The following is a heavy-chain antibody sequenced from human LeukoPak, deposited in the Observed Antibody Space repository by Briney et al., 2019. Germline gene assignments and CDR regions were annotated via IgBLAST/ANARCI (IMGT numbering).Heavy chain of an antibody. CDR1: GYTLTSYD. CDR3: ARDISIRGYSSGWNDY. CDR2: MNPNSGNT. Sequence: GASVKVSCKASGYTLTSYDINWVRQATGQGLEWMGWMNPNSGNTGYAQKFQGRVTMTRNTSISTAYMELSSLRSEDTAVYYCARDISIRGYSSGWNDYWGQGTLVTVSS. V-gene: IGHV1-8*01. J-gene: IGHJ4*02. D-gene: IGHD5-18*01.